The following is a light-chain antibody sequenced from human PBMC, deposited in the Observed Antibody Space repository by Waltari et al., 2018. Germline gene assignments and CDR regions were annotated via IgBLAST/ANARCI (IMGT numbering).Light chain of an antibody. CDR3: SSYTTTWTYV. V-gene: IGLV2-14*03. CDR1: SDDVGVYNY. Sequence: QSALTQPASVSGSPGQSITISCTGTSDDVGVYNYASWYQRHPGKAPKFMIYDAVKRPSGVSNRFSGSVSGNTASLTISGLQAEDEADYYCSSYTTTWTYVFGTATKVTVL. CDR2: DAV. J-gene: IGLJ1*01.